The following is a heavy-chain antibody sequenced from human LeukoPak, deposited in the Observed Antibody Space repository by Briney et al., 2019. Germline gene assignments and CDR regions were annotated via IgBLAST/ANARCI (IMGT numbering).Heavy chain of an antibody. V-gene: IGHV3-30*18. D-gene: IGHD3-3*01. CDR3: AKSYYDFWSGYYQTFDY. J-gene: IGHJ4*02. CDR2: ISDDRSNK. CDR1: GFTFSSYD. Sequence: GGSLRLSCAASGFTFSSYDMHWVRQASGKGLEWVAVISDDRSNKYYADSVKGRFTISRDNSKNTLYLQMNSLRAEDTAVYYCAKSYYDFWSGYYQTFDYWGQGTLVTVSS.